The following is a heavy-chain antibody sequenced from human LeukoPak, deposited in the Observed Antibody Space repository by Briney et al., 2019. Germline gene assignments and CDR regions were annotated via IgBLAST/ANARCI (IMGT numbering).Heavy chain of an antibody. J-gene: IGHJ6*02. V-gene: IGHV3-11*06. CDR3: ARGLRLTGTTYYGMDV. Sequence: PGGSLRLSCAASGLTFSDNYMSWVRQAPGKGLEWVSFISSSNSYTNYADSVKGRFTISRDNAENSLYLQMNSLRAEDTAVYYCARGLRLTGTTYYGMDVWGQGTTVTVSS. D-gene: IGHD1-7*01. CDR1: GLTFSDNY. CDR2: ISSSNSYT.